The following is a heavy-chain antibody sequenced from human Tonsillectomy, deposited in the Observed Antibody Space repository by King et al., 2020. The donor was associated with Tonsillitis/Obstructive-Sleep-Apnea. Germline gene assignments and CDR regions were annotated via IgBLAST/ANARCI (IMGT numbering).Heavy chain of an antibody. D-gene: IGHD3-16*01. CDR2: MSTGIRNYT. Sequence: QVQLVESGGGLVKPGGSLRLSCAASGFTFSDYYMTWIRQAPGKGLEWVSYMSTGIRNYTNYTESVKGRFTISRDNAKNSLYLQMNSLRADDTAVYYCATITGGGAPPHWGQGTLVTVSS. J-gene: IGHJ4*02. CDR3: ATITGGGAPPH. CDR1: GFTFSDYY. V-gene: IGHV3-11*05.